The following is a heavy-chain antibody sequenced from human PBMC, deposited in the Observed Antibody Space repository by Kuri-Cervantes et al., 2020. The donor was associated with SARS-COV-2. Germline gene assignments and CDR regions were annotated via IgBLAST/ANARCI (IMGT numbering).Heavy chain of an antibody. V-gene: IGHV4-34*01. CDR1: GGSFSGYY. J-gene: IGHJ3*02. Sequence: SETLSLTCAVYGGSFSGYYWSWIRQPPGKGLEWIGEINHSGSTNYNPSLKSRVTISVDKSKNQFSLKLSSVTAADTAVYYCARDGTPSSIAVAGGAFDIWGQGTMVTVSS. CDR3: ARDGTPSSIAVAGGAFDI. CDR2: INHSGST. D-gene: IGHD6-19*01.